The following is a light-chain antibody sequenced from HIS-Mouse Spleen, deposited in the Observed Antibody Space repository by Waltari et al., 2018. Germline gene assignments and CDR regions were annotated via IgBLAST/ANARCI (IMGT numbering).Light chain of an antibody. Sequence: SYELTQPPSVSVSPGQTARITCSGDALPKKYAYWYTQKSGQAPVLVSYEDSKRHSGIPERFSGSSSGTMATLTISGAQVEDEADYYCYSTDSSGNHRVFGGGTKLTVL. J-gene: IGLJ2*01. CDR1: ALPKKY. CDR2: EDS. V-gene: IGLV3-10*01. CDR3: YSTDSSGNHRV.